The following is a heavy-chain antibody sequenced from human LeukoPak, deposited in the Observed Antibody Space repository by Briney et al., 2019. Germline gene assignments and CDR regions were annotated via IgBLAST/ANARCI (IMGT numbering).Heavy chain of an antibody. J-gene: IGHJ4*02. CDR2: ISSSSSYI. CDR1: GFTFSSYS. Sequence: GGSLRLSCAASGFTFSSYSMNWVRQAPGKGLEWVSSISSSSSYIYYADSGKGRFTISRDNAKNSLYLQMNSLRAEDTAVYYCARDRWDSSWLYYFDYWGQGTLVTVSS. D-gene: IGHD6-13*01. V-gene: IGHV3-21*01. CDR3: ARDRWDSSWLYYFDY.